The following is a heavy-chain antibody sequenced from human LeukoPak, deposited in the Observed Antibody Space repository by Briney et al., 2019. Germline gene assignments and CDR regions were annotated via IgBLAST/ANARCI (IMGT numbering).Heavy chain of an antibody. Sequence: GGSLRLSGAASGFRFNTYGMTWVRQPPGKGLEWVSVISGSGGSTHYADSVKGRFTISRDISKNTLYLQMNSLRAEDTALYYCAKGTVAFDIWGQGTMVTVSS. J-gene: IGHJ3*02. V-gene: IGHV3-23*01. CDR1: GFRFNTYG. CDR2: ISGSGGST. D-gene: IGHD1/OR15-1a*01. CDR3: AKGTVAFDI.